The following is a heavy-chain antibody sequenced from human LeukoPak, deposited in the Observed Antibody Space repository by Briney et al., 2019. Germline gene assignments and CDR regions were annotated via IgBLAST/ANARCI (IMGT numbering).Heavy chain of an antibody. J-gene: IGHJ4*02. CDR3: ARDLASYDSSGYEADY. CDR2: ISSSSSTI. D-gene: IGHD3-22*01. V-gene: IGHV3-48*01. CDR1: GFTFSSYS. Sequence: SGGSLRLSCAASGFTFSSYSMNWVRQAPGKGLEWVSYISSSSSTIYYADSVKGRFTISRDNAKNSLYLQMNSLRAEDTAVYYCARDLASYDSSGYEADYWGQGTLVTVSS.